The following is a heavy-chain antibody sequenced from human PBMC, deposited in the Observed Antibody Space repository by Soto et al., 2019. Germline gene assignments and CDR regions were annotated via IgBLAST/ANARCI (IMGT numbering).Heavy chain of an antibody. V-gene: IGHV3-30-3*01. CDR2: ISYDGSNK. Sequence: GGSLRLSCAASGFTFSSYAMHWVRQAPGKGLEWVAVISYDGSNKYYADSVKGRFTISRDNSKNTLYLQMNSLRAEDTAVYYCAREGGRILTGSEPYYYYGMDVWGQGTTVTVSS. CDR3: AREGGRILTGSEPYYYYGMDV. J-gene: IGHJ6*02. CDR1: GFTFSSYA. D-gene: IGHD3-9*01.